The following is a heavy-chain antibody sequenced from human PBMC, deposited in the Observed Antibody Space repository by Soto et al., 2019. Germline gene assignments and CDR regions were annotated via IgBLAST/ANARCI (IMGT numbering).Heavy chain of an antibody. CDR1: GYTFTSYA. Sequence: ASVKVSCKASGYTFTSYAMHWVRQAPGQRLEWMGWINAGNGNTKYSQKFQGRVTMTTDTSTSTAYMELRSLRSDDTAVYYCARGNTDTITIFGVVINLPDYWGQGTLVTVSS. CDR3: ARGNTDTITIFGVVINLPDY. V-gene: IGHV1-3*01. CDR2: INAGNGNT. D-gene: IGHD3-3*01. J-gene: IGHJ4*02.